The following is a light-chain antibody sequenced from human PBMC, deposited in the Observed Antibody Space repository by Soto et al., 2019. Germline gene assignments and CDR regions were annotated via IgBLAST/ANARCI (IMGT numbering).Light chain of an antibody. J-gene: IGKJ5*01. CDR2: GAS. Sequence: DIVMTQSPASLAVSLGERATINCKSSQSLLFSSNKKNYLAWHQQKPGQTPRLLVYGASSRATGIPDRFSGSGSGTDFTLTISRLEPEDFAVYYCQQHGTSPITFGQGTRLEIK. CDR3: QQHGTSPIT. CDR1: QSLLFSSNKKNY. V-gene: IGKV3-20*01.